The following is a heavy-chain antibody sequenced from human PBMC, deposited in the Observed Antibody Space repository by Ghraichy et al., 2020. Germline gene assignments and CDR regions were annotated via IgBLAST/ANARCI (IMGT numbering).Heavy chain of an antibody. CDR1: GFTFSSYA. CDR2: ISGSGGST. CDR3: GRYCVSTTCSNYNSYGMDV. D-gene: IGHD2-2*01. V-gene: IGHV3-23*01. J-gene: IGHJ6*02. Sequence: GESLNISCAASGFTFSSYAMSWVRQAPGKGLEWVSAISGSGGSTYYADSVKGRFTISRDNSKNTLYLQMNSLRADDTAVYYCGRYCVSTTCSNYNSYGMDVWGHGTTVTVSS.